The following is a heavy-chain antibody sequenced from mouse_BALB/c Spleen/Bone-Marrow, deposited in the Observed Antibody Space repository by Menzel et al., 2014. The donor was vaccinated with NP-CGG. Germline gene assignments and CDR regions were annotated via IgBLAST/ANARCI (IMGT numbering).Heavy chain of an antibody. J-gene: IGHJ2*01. CDR1: GYTFTNYW. Sequence: VQLQQSGASLVRPGTSVELSCKAAGYTFTNYWIGWVKPRPGHGLAWLGDRSPGGGYPPYNEKFKGKATLTADTSSSTAYMQLSSLTSEDSAIYYGARGEDGLDYWGQGTTLTV. V-gene: IGHV1-63*02. CDR3: ARGEDGLDY. CDR2: RSPGGGYP. D-gene: IGHD2-3*01.